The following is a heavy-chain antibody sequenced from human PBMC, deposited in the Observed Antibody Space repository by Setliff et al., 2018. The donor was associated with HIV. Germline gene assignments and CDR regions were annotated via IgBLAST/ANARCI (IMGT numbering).Heavy chain of an antibody. J-gene: IGHJ6*02. CDR2: IYPGDSDT. CDR1: GYSFTSYW. Sequence: GESLKISCQGSGYSFTSYWIGWVRQMPGKGLEWMGIIYPGDSDTRYSPSFQGQVTISADKSISTAYLQWSSLKASDTAMYYCARQGYYYYYGMDVWGQGTTVTVSS. CDR3: ARQGYYYYYGMDV. V-gene: IGHV5-51*01.